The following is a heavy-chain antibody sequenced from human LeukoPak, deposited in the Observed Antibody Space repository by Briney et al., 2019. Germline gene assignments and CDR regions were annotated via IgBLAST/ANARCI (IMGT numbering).Heavy chain of an antibody. CDR3: ARAPSEIGGYYPEYFRH. D-gene: IGHD3-22*01. CDR2: IKSDGGT. Sequence: GSLRLSCAASGFTFSTYWMHWVRQAPGKGLVWVSRIKSDGGTNYAGSVKGRFTISRDNAKKTVSLQMNSLRPEDTGVYYCARAPSEIGGYYPEYFRHWGQGTLVTVSS. V-gene: IGHV3-74*01. CDR1: GFTFSTYW. J-gene: IGHJ1*01.